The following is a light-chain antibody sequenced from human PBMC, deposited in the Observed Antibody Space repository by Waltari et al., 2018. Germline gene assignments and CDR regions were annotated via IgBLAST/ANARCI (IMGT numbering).Light chain of an antibody. CDR3: QQYYTTPLT. V-gene: IGKV4-1*01. J-gene: IGKJ3*01. CDR2: WAS. CDR1: QSVLYSSNNKNY. Sequence: DIVMTQSPDSLAVSLGERTTINCKSSQSVLYSSNNKNYLAWYQQKTGQPPKLLIYWASTRESGVPDRFSCSGSGTDFTLTISSLQAEDVAVYYCQQYYTTPLTFGPGTKVDIK.